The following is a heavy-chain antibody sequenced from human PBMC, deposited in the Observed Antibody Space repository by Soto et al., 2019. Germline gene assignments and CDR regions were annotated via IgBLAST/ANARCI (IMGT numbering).Heavy chain of an antibody. CDR1: GFTFSSYW. V-gene: IGHV3-74*01. CDR2: INSDGSST. Sequence: EVQLVESGGGLVQPGGSLRLSCAASGFTFSSYWMHWVRQAPGKGLVWVSRINSDGSSTSYADSVKGRFTISRDNAKNTLYLQMNSLRAEDTAVYYCARDWETYYDYIWGSFLPWGQGTLVTVSS. CDR3: ARDWETYYDYIWGSFLP. J-gene: IGHJ5*02. D-gene: IGHD3-16*01.